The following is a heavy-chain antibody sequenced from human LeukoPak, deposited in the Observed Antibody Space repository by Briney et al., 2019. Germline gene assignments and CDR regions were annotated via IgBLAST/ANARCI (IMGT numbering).Heavy chain of an antibody. Sequence: RGSLRLSCAASGFIFSNYWMTWVRQAPGKGLEWVANIKQDGSKTSYVDSVKGRFTISRDNANNSLYLQMNSLRAEDTAVYYCAGPPQAGPFDYWGQGILVTVSS. D-gene: IGHD6-19*01. CDR2: IKQDGSKT. V-gene: IGHV3-7*01. CDR1: GFIFSNYW. CDR3: AGPPQAGPFDY. J-gene: IGHJ4*02.